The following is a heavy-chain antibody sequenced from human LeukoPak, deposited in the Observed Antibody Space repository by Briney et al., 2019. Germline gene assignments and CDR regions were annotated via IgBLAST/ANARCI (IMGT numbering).Heavy chain of an antibody. CDR2: IIPILGIA. D-gene: IGHD1-26*01. CDR1: GGTFSSYA. J-gene: IGHJ4*02. Sequence: VASVKVSCKASGGTFSSYAISWVRQAPGQGLEWMGRIIPILGIANYAQKFQGRVTITADKSTSTAYMELSSLRSEDTAVYYCARSIVGATNGLSYWGQGTLVTVSS. CDR3: ARSIVGATNGLSY. V-gene: IGHV1-69*04.